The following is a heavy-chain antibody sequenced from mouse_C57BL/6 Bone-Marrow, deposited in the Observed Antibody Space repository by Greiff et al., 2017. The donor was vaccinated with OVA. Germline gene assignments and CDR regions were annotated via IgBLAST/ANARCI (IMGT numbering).Heavy chain of an antibody. Sequence: VQLQQPGAELVKPGASVKLSCKASGYTFTSYWMQWVKQRPGQGLEWIGEIDPSDSYTNYNQKFKGKATLTVDTSSSTAYMQLSSLTSEDSAVDYCARDLLWFPYWYFDVWGTGTTVTVSS. CDR1: GYTFTSYW. J-gene: IGHJ1*03. CDR2: IDPSDSYT. D-gene: IGHD2-9*01. CDR3: ARDLLWFPYWYFDV. V-gene: IGHV1-50*01.